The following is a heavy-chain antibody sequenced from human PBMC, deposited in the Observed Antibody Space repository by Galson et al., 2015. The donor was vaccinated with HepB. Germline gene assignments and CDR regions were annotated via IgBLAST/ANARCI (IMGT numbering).Heavy chain of an antibody. CDR1: GFSFDDYT. D-gene: IGHD1-26*01. CDR3: AALSGASGVDY. V-gene: IGHV3-43*01. Sequence: SLRLPCAASGFSFDDYTMHWVRHAPGKGLEWVSLISWDGGSTYYADSVKGRFTISRDNSKNSLYLQMNSLRAEDTALYYCAALSGASGVDYWGQGTLVTVSS. J-gene: IGHJ4*02. CDR2: ISWDGGST.